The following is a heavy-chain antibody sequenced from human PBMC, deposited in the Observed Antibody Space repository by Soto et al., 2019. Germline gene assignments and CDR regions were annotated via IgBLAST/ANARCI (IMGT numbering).Heavy chain of an antibody. CDR3: ARSGDYVAFDY. V-gene: IGHV4-30-4*01. CDR1: GGSISSGDYK. CDR2: IYHSGYT. D-gene: IGHD4-17*01. J-gene: IGHJ4*02. Sequence: QVQLQESGPGLVKPSQTLSLTCTVSGGSISSGDYKWSWIRQPPGKGLEWIGYIYHSGYTYNNPSLKSRVTISVDTSQNQFSLKLSSVTAADTAVYYCARSGDYVAFDYCGQGPLVTVSS.